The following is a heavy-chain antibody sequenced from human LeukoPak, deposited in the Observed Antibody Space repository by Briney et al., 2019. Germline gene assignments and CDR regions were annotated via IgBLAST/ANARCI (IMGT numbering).Heavy chain of an antibody. CDR3: ARDSHKTDVLRFLEWFPLDC. D-gene: IGHD3-3*01. Sequence: PGGSLRLSCAASGFTFSSYAMHWVRQAPGKGLEWVAVISYDGSNKYYADSVKGRFTISRENSKNTLYLQMNSLRAEDTAVYYCARDSHKTDVLRFLEWFPLDCWGQGTLVTVSS. CDR1: GFTFSSYA. CDR2: ISYDGSNK. V-gene: IGHV3-30-3*01. J-gene: IGHJ4*02.